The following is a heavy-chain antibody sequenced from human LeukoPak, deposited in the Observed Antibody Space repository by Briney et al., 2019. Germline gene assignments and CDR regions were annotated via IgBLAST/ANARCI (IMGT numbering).Heavy chain of an antibody. Sequence: SETLSLTCTVSGYSLSSGYYWGWIRQPPGKGREWIGRIYDSGSTYYKRSLKRRVTLSLDTSKDQFSLKLSLVTAADTAVYYCFGYDDVWGRHAFDIWGQGTTVTVSS. CDR2: IYDSGST. CDR3: FGYDDVWGRHAFDI. CDR1: GYSLSSGYY. D-gene: IGHD3-16*01. J-gene: IGHJ3*02. V-gene: IGHV4-38-2*02.